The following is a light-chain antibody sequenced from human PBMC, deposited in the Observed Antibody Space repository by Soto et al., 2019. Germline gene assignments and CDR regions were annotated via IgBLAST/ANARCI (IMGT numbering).Light chain of an antibody. V-gene: IGLV2-8*01. CDR3: SSYAGSNNVV. J-gene: IGLJ2*01. CDR2: EVT. Sequence: QSVLTQPPSASGSPGQSVTISCTGTSSDVGYFNYVSWYQQQPGEAPKLMIYEVTKRPSGVPDRFSGSKSGNTASLTVSGLQPGDDAVYYCSSYAGSNNVVFGGGTKLTVL. CDR1: SSDVGYFNY.